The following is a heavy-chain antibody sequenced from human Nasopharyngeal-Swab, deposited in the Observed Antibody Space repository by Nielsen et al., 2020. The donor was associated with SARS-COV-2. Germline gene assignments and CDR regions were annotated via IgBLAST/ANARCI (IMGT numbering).Heavy chain of an antibody. CDR1: GFTFDDYA. Sequence: SLKISCAASGFTFDDYAMHWVRQAPGKGLEWVSGISWNSGSIGYAGSVKGRFTISRDNAKNSLYLQMNSLRAEDTALYYCAKDRDHYYDSSGYPMFDPWGQGNLVTVSS. D-gene: IGHD3-22*01. J-gene: IGHJ5*02. V-gene: IGHV3-9*01. CDR2: ISWNSGSI. CDR3: AKDRDHYYDSSGYPMFDP.